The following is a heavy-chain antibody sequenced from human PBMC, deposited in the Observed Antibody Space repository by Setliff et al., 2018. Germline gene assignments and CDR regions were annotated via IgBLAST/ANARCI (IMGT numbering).Heavy chain of an antibody. CDR3: TTDPGAIRSGSYYSSSYYYYYYGMNV. J-gene: IGHJ6*02. V-gene: IGHV3-15*01. D-gene: IGHD3-10*01. CDR1: GFTFSDAW. Sequence: GGSLRLSCAASGFTFSDAWMNWVRQAPGKGLEWVGRIKSKADGGTADFAAPVKGRFTISRDDSKNTMSLQMNSLKTEDTAVYYCTTDPGAIRSGSYYSSSYYYYYYGMNVWGQGTTVTVSS. CDR2: IKSKADGGTA.